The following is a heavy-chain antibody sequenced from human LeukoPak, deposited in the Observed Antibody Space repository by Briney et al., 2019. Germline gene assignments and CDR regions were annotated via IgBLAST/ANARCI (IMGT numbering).Heavy chain of an antibody. J-gene: IGHJ5*02. CDR1: GFTFSSYG. Sequence: PGGSLRLSCAASGFTFSSYGMHWVRQAPGKGLEWVAVILYDGSNKYYADSVKGRFTISRDNSKNTLYLQMNSLRAEDTAVYYCARGSKYTSSWSRNKWFGPWGQGTLVTVSS. D-gene: IGHD6-13*01. V-gene: IGHV3-30*19. CDR3: ARGSKYTSSWSRNKWFGP. CDR2: ILYDGSNK.